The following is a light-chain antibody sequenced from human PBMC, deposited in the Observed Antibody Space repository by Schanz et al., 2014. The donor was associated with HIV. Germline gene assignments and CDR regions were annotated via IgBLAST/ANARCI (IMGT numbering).Light chain of an antibody. CDR2: DDD. CDR3: SSYTSSITVV. CDR1: SSNIGAGYD. Sequence: QSVLTQPPSLSGAPGQRVSLSCNGSSSNIGAGYDVHWYQQFPGTAPKLLIFDDDSRPSGVPDRFSGSKSGTSASLAITGLQADDEADYYCSSYTSSITVVFGGGTKVTVL. J-gene: IGLJ2*01. V-gene: IGLV1-40*01.